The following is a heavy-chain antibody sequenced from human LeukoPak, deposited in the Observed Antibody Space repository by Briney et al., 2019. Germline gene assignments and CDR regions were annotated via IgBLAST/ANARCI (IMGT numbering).Heavy chain of an antibody. CDR3: ARSGFLEWVEKFDP. D-gene: IGHD3-3*01. J-gene: IGHJ5*02. Sequence: ASVKVSCKASGYIFTSSYIHWVRQAPGQGLEWMGMVNPSGGSTGYAQKFQGRVTMTRDMSTSTVYMELSSLRSEDTAVYYCARSGFLEWVEKFDPWGQGTLVTVSS. CDR2: VNPSGGST. V-gene: IGHV1-46*01. CDR1: GYIFTSSY.